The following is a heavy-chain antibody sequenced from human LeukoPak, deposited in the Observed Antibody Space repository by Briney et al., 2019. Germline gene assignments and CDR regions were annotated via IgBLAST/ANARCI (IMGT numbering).Heavy chain of an antibody. D-gene: IGHD3-10*01. CDR3: ARGSTLIRGFDY. Sequence: SETLSLTCTVSGGSISSGDYYWNWTRQHPEKSLEWIGYIFYSGSAYYNPSLKSRVTISVDTSTNQFSLKLSSVTAADTAVYCCARGSTLIRGFDYWGQGTLVTVSS. J-gene: IGHJ4*02. CDR1: GGSISSGDYY. V-gene: IGHV4-31*03. CDR2: IFYSGSA.